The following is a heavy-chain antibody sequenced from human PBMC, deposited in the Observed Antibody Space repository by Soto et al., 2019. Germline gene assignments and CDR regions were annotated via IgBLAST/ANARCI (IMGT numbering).Heavy chain of an antibody. CDR2: LIPTIGTT. J-gene: IGHJ4*02. CDR3: ARDLGSGYDPGDY. V-gene: IGHV1-69*12. D-gene: IGHD5-12*01. Sequence: QVQLVQSGAEVKKHGSSVKVSCKASGDTFTIFAISWVRQAPGQGLEWMGGLIPTIGTTNYAQRFQGGITITGDESTGTAYMELSSLTSEDTAVYYCARDLGSGYDPGDYWGQGTLVTVSS. CDR1: GDTFTIFA.